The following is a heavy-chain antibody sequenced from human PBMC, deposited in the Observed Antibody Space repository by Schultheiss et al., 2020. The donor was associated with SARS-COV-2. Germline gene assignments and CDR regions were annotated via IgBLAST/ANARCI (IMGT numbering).Heavy chain of an antibody. CDR1: GFTFSSYA. CDR2: ISYDGSNK. CDR3: ARDRYDILTGYYMGYYYYGMDV. V-gene: IGHV3-30-3*01. J-gene: IGHJ6*02. D-gene: IGHD3-9*01. Sequence: GESLKISCAASGFTFSSYAMHWVRQAPGKGLEWVAVISYDGSNKYYADSVKGRFTISRDNSKNTLYLQMNSLRAEDTAVYYCARDRYDILTGYYMGYYYYGMDVWGQGTTVTVSS.